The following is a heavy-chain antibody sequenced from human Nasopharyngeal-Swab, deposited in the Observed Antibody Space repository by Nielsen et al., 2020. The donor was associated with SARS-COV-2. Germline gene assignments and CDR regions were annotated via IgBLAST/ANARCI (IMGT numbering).Heavy chain of an antibody. Sequence: GSLRLSCAVYGGSFSGYYWSWIRQPPGKGLEWIGEINHSGSTNYNPSLKSRVTISVDTSKNQFSLKLSSVTAADTAVYYCASGDPTGYSSSPVRTFDYWGQGTLVTVSS. J-gene: IGHJ4*02. CDR1: GGSFSGYY. CDR3: ASGDPTGYSSSPVRTFDY. CDR2: INHSGST. V-gene: IGHV4-34*01. D-gene: IGHD6-13*01.